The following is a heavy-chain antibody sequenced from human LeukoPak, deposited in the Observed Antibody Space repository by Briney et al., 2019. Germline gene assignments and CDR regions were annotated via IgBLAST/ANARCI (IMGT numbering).Heavy chain of an antibody. CDR2: ISSSGSTI. CDR3: LVSFGELSEFDY. Sequence: GGSLRLSCAASGFTFSSYEMNWVRQAPGKGLEWVSYISSSGSTIYYGDSVKGRFTISRDNAKNSLYLQMNSLRAEDTAVYYCLVSFGELSEFDYWGQGTLVTVSS. D-gene: IGHD3-10*01. J-gene: IGHJ4*02. V-gene: IGHV3-48*03. CDR1: GFTFSSYE.